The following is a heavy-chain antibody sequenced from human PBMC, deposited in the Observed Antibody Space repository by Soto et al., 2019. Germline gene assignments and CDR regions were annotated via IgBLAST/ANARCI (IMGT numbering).Heavy chain of an antibody. CDR3: ARDNLAGYCSGAGCGSGYFDY. CDR2: IYYSGTT. J-gene: IGHJ4*02. Sequence: QLQLQESGPGLVKPSQTLSLTCTVSGDSVTSADYYWSWIRQAPGKGLEWIGYIYYSGTTYYNPSLNNRVSIAVAKSKNRFPLRLSGVAAADTAVYYCARDNLAGYCSGAGCGSGYFDYWGQGTLVTVSS. V-gene: IGHV4-30-4*01. CDR1: GDSVTSADYY. D-gene: IGHD2-15*01.